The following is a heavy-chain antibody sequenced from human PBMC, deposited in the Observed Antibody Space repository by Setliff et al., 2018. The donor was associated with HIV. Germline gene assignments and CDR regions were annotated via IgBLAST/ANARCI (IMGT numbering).Heavy chain of an antibody. CDR2: ISSSGRA. CDR1: GDSISSGNFC. V-gene: IGHV4-61*09. Sequence: SETLSLTCTVSGDSISSGNFCWSWVRQPAGKGLEWIGHISSSGRANYNPSLKSRVSISLDTSKNQFSLELSSVTAADTAVYYCARVYNFWSGFLDYWGQGTLVTVSS. J-gene: IGHJ4*02. CDR3: ARVYNFWSGFLDY. D-gene: IGHD3-3*01.